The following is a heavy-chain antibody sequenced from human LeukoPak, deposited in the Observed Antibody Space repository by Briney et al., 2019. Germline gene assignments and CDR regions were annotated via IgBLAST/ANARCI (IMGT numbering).Heavy chain of an antibody. D-gene: IGHD3-10*01. Sequence: GESLKISCKGSGYSFTSYWIGWVRQMPGKGLEWMGIIYPGDSDTRYSPSFQGQVTISADKSISTAYLQWSSLKASDTAMYYCARPQYPYGSGSYYNLDAFDIWGQGTMVTVSS. CDR1: GYSFTSYW. V-gene: IGHV5-51*01. J-gene: IGHJ3*02. CDR3: ARPQYPYGSGSYYNLDAFDI. CDR2: IYPGDSDT.